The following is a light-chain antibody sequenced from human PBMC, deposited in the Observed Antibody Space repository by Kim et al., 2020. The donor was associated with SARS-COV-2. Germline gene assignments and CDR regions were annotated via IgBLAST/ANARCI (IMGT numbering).Light chain of an antibody. CDR3: QTWGTGTVV. J-gene: IGLJ2*01. CDR2: LNSDGSH. V-gene: IGLV4-69*01. CDR1: SGHSSYA. Sequence: QLVLTQSPSASASLGASVKLTCTLSSGHSSYAIAWHQQQPEKGPRYLMKLNSDGSHSKGDGIPDRFSGSSSGAERYLTISSLQSEDEADYYCQTWGTGTVVFGGETQLTVL.